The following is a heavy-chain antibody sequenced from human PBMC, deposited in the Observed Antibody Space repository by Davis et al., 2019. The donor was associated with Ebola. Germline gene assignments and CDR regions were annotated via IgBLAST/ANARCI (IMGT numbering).Heavy chain of an antibody. J-gene: IGHJ4*02. Sequence: AASVKVSCKASGYIFRSYGISWVRQAPGQGLEWMGWISTYNGNTKYAQNFQDRVTMTTDTSTDTAYMELRSLRSDDTAVYYCARDRAATVIEYWGQGSLVTVSS. CDR2: ISTYNGNT. CDR3: ARDRAATVIEY. V-gene: IGHV1-18*04. CDR1: GYIFRSYG. D-gene: IGHD6-25*01.